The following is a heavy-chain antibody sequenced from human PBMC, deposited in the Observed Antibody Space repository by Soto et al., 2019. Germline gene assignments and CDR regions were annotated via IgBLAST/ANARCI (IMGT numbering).Heavy chain of an antibody. CDR1: GGTLSSYA. CDR3: AKARGYGSGRNNHYYGMDV. V-gene: IGHV1-69*01. J-gene: IGHJ6*02. Sequence: QVHLVQSGSEVRKPGSSVKVSCKDSGGTLSSYAITWVRLAPGQGLEWMGGIIPIFNIPDYAQKFQGRVSITADEATSTAYMELSNLRPEDTAIYYCAKARGYGSGRNNHYYGMDVWGQGTTVTVSS. CDR2: IIPIFNIP. D-gene: IGHD3-10*01.